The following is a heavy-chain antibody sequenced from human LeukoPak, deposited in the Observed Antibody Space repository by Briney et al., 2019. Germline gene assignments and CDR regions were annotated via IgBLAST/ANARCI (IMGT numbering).Heavy chain of an antibody. V-gene: IGHV1-46*01. CDR2: ISPSGGST. CDR1: GYTFTSNY. D-gene: IGHD6-6*01. CDR3: AGVKALRFDY. J-gene: IGHJ4*02. Sequence: ASVKVSCKAFGYTFTSNYMHWVRQAPGQGPEWMGVISPSGGSTTYAQKFQGRVTLTRDMSTSTDYLELSSLRSEDTAVYYCAGVKALRFDYWGQGTLVTVSS.